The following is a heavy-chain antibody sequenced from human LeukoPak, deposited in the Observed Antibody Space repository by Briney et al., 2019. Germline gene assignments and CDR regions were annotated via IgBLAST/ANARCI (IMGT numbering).Heavy chain of an antibody. V-gene: IGHV3-15*01. J-gene: IGHJ6*03. CDR3: TTSSYSSGLHYYYYYYMDV. Sequence: GGSLRLSCAASGFTFSNAWMNWVRQAPGKGLEWVGRNKSSTDGGTTDYAAPVKGRFTISREDSESTLFLQMNSLKIEDTAVYYCTTSSYSSGLHYYYYYYMDVWGKGTTVTVSS. CDR2: NKSSTDGGTT. CDR1: GFTFSNAW. D-gene: IGHD6-19*01.